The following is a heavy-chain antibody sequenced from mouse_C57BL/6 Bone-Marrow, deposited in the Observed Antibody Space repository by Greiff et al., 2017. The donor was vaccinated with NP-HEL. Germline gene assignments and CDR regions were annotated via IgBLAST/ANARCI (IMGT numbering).Heavy chain of an antibody. CDR2: IYPRSGNT. D-gene: IGHD4-1*01. V-gene: IGHV1-81*01. CDR3: ARSGLGRRGFAY. CDR1: GYTFTRYG. Sequence: QVQLQQSGAELARPGASVKLSCKASGYTFTRYGISWVKQRTGQGLEWIGEIYPRSGNTYYNEKFKGKATLTADKSSSTAYMELRSLTSEDSAVYFCARSGLGRRGFAYWGQGTLVTVSA. J-gene: IGHJ3*01.